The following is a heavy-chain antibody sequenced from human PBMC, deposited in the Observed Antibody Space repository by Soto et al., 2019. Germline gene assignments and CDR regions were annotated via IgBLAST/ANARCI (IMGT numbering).Heavy chain of an antibody. CDR3: ARKGYCRTASCYGANLDY. Sequence: SETLSLTCAVYGGSFNGYFWSWIRQPPGKGLEWIGEINHRGSTNYNPSLKSRVTISVDTSKNQFSLKLNSVTAADTALYYCARKGYCRTASCYGANLDYWGQGILVTVSS. J-gene: IGHJ4*02. V-gene: IGHV4-34*01. CDR2: INHRGST. CDR1: GGSFNGYF. D-gene: IGHD2-2*01.